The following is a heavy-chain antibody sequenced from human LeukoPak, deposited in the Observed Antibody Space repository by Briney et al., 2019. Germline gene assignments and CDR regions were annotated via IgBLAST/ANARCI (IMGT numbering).Heavy chain of an antibody. V-gene: IGHV3-30*04. D-gene: IGHD2-15*01. CDR3: ARGPYCSGGSCYSLGAFDY. CDR1: GITFNTYA. J-gene: IGHJ4*02. CDR2: ISYDGSNK. Sequence: GGSLRLSCTASGITFNTYAMQWVRQAPGKGLEWLAAISYDGSNKYYADSVKGRFTISRDNSKNTLYIQMSSLSAEDTAVYYCARGPYCSGGSCYSLGAFDYWGQGTLVTVSS.